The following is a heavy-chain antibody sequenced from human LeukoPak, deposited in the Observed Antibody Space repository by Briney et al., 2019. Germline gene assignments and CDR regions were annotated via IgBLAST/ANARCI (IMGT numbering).Heavy chain of an antibody. V-gene: IGHV4-61*02. Sequence: SETLSLTCTVSGGSISSGSYYWSWIRQPAGKGLEWIGRIYTSGSTNYNPSLKSRVTISVDTSKNQFSLKLSSVTAADTAVYYCARALKNWFDPWGQGTLVTVSS. CDR2: IYTSGST. CDR1: GGSISSGSYY. J-gene: IGHJ5*02. CDR3: ARALKNWFDP. D-gene: IGHD3-16*02.